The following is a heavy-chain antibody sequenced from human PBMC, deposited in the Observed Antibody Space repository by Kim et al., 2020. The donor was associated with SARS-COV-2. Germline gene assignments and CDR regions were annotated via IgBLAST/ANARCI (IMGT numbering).Heavy chain of an antibody. V-gene: IGHV3-23*01. J-gene: IGHJ4*02. CDR3: AKEKYSSSWYSGYFDY. Sequence: SVKGRFTISRDNSKNTLYLQMNSLRAEDTAVYYCAKEKYSSSWYSGYFDYWGQRTLVTVSS. D-gene: IGHD6-13*01.